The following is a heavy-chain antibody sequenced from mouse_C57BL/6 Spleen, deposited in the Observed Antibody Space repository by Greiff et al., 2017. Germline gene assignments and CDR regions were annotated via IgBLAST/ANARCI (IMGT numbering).Heavy chain of an antibody. J-gene: IGHJ4*01. Sequence: VQLQQSGAELVRPGASVKLSCKASGYTFTDYYINWVKQRPGQGLEWIARIYPGSGNTYYNEKFKGKATLTAEKSSSTAYMQLSSLTSEDSAVYFCARGIYYGSSYAMDYWGQGTSVTVSS. D-gene: IGHD1-1*01. CDR3: ARGIYYGSSYAMDY. V-gene: IGHV1-76*01. CDR1: GYTFTDYY. CDR2: IYPGSGNT.